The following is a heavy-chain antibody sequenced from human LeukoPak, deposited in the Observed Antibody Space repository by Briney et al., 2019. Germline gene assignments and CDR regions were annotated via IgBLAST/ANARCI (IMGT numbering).Heavy chain of an antibody. D-gene: IGHD6-19*01. CDR1: GGSFSGYY. V-gene: IGHV4-34*01. Sequence: PSETLSLTCAVYGGSFSGYYWSWIRQPPGKGLEWIGEINHSGSTNYNPSLKSRVTISVDTSKNQFSLKLSSVTAADTAVYYCARGANSSGWYKGFDYWGQGTLVTASS. CDR2: INHSGST. J-gene: IGHJ4*02. CDR3: ARGANSSGWYKGFDY.